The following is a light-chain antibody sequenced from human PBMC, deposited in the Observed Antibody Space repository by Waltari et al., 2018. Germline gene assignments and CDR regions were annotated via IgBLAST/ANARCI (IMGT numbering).Light chain of an antibody. CDR1: RSVNSK. J-gene: IGKJ2*01. V-gene: IGKV3D-15*01. CDR2: AAS. CDR3: QQYDNWPYT. Sequence: EIVMTQSPGTLSVSPGERATLSCRASRSVNSKLVWYQQKPGQAPRLLINAASTRATGIPARFSGSGPGTEFTLTINSLQSEDFAVYYCQQYDNWPYTFGQGTKLEIK.